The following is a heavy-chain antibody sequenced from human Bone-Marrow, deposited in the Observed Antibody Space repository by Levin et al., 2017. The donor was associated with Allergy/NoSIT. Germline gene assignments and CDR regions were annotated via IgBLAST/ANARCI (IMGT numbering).Heavy chain of an antibody. Sequence: PSETLSLTCAVSGASITSRDWWSWVRQPPGKGLEWIGQVYHRGATNYSPSLKSRVTMSLDKSKNHFSLKVTSVTAADTAVYYCASLFQGIEVWLDLWGQGTLVTVAS. D-gene: IGHD2-21*01. J-gene: IGHJ5*01. CDR3: ASLFQGIEVWLDL. CDR1: GASITSRDW. CDR2: VYHRGAT. V-gene: IGHV4-4*02.